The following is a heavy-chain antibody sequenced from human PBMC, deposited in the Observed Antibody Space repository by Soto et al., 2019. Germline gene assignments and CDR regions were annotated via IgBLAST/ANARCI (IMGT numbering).Heavy chain of an antibody. CDR1: GYTCTSYA. D-gene: IGHD2-2*01. CDR2: INAGNGNT. Sequence: ASVRVSGKASGYTCTSYAMHWVRQAPGQRLEWMGWINAGNGNTKYSQKFQGRVTITRDTSASTAYMELSSLRSEDTAVYYCVGAVVQAALDVWGQGTTVTFSS. CDR3: VGAVVQAALDV. J-gene: IGHJ6*02. V-gene: IGHV1-3*01.